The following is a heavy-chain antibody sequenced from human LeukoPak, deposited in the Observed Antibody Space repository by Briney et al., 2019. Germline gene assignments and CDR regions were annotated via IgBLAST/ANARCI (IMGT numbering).Heavy chain of an antibody. Sequence: SETLSLTCTVSGGSISSYYWSWIRQPPGKGLEWTGYIYYSGSTNYNPSLKSRVTISVDTSKNQFSLKLSSVTAADTAVYYCAREASCSSTSCYAHFDYWGQGTLVTVSS. J-gene: IGHJ4*02. CDR2: IYYSGST. D-gene: IGHD2-2*01. CDR1: GGSISSYY. CDR3: AREASCSSTSCYAHFDY. V-gene: IGHV4-59*01.